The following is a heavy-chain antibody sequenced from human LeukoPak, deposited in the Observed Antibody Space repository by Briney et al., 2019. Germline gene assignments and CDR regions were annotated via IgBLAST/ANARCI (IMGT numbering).Heavy chain of an antibody. CDR2: TYVRSKWYN. CDR1: VDSLSSNSAA. J-gene: IGHJ3*02. V-gene: IGHV6-1*01. CDR3: ARDITIFGVVIIRYAFDI. Sequence: KSSQTLCLTYAISVDSLSSNSAACNSGRQSPSRGLECLGSTYVRSKWYNDYAVSVKSRITINPDTSKIQFSLQLNSVTPEDTAVYYCARDITIFGVVIIRYAFDIWGQGTMVTVS. D-gene: IGHD3-3*01.